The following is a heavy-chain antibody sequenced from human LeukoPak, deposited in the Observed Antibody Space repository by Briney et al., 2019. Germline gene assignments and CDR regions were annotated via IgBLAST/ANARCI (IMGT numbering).Heavy chain of an antibody. Sequence: GGSLRLSCAASGFIFSYYSMNWVRQAPGKGLEWVSSINSNSNYMSYADSVKGRFTISRDNAKNSLYLQMNSLRAEDTAVYYCARGTIAAAGYYYFDYWGQGTQVTVSS. CDR2: INSNSNYM. D-gene: IGHD6-13*01. J-gene: IGHJ4*02. CDR3: ARGTIAAAGYYYFDY. CDR1: GFIFSYYS. V-gene: IGHV3-21*01.